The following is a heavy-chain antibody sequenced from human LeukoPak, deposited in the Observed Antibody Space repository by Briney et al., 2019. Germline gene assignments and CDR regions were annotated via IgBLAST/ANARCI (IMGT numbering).Heavy chain of an antibody. CDR3: ARVLTIFGVAIYYFDY. V-gene: IGHV4-38-2*02. CDR1: GYSISSGYY. D-gene: IGHD3-3*01. Sequence: PETLSLTCTVSGYSISSGYYWGWIRQPPGKGLEWIGSIYHSGSTYYNPSLKSRVTISVDTSKNQFSLKLSSVTAADTAVYYCARVLTIFGVAIYYFDYWGQGTLVTVSS. CDR2: IYHSGST. J-gene: IGHJ4*02.